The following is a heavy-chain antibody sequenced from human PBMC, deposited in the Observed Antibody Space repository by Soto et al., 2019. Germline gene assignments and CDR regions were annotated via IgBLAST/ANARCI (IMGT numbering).Heavy chain of an antibody. J-gene: IGHJ3*02. D-gene: IGHD2-2*01. CDR3: ATPGHIVVVAVDI. V-gene: IGHV3-21*01. CDR1: GFTFSSYS. Sequence: EVQLVESGGGLVKPGGSLRLSCAASGFTFSSYSMNWVRQAPGKGLEWVSSISSSSSYIYYADSVKGRFTISRDNAKNSLYLQMNSLRAEDTAVYYCATPGHIVVVAVDIWGQGTMVTVSS. CDR2: ISSSSSYI.